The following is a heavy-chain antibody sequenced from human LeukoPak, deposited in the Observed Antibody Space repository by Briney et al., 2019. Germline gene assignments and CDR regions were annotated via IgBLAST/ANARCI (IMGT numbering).Heavy chain of an antibody. CDR1: GFTFNNYC. CDR2: INHSGST. CDR3: ARRRDTYYYGSGSYYDYWFDP. V-gene: IGHV4-34*01. D-gene: IGHD3-10*01. J-gene: IGHJ5*02. Sequence: GSLRLSCAASGFTFNNYCMNWVRQPPGKGLEWIGEINHSGSTNYNPSLKSRVTISVDTSKNQFSLKLSSVTAADTAVYYCARRRDTYYYGSGSYYDYWFDPWGQGTLVTVSS.